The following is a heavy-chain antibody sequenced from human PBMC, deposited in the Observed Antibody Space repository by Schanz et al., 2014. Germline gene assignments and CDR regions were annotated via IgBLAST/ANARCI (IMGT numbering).Heavy chain of an antibody. J-gene: IGHJ4*02. V-gene: IGHV1-46*03. Sequence: QVQLVQSGAEVKKPGASVKVSCKASGYTLSAYSLHWVRQAPGQGLEWMGIVNPSVRGTHFAREFQGRVTVTSDTSTSTVYMELSGRRSEDTAVYYCAGAFDSSGYYFDYGGQGTLVTVSS. D-gene: IGHD3-22*01. CDR2: VNPSVRGT. CDR3: AGAFDSSGYYFDY. CDR1: GYTLSAYS.